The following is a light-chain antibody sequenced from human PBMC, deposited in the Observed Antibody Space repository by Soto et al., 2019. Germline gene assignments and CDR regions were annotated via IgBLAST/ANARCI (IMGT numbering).Light chain of an antibody. CDR2: DAS. CDR1: QGISTY. Sequence: DIQMTQSPSSLSASVGGRVTITCRASQGISTYLNCYQQKPGRAPKLLIFDASSLESGVPSRFSGNGSGTEFTLTISGLQPDDFASYYCQQYNSYSGMFGQGTKVDI. CDR3: QQYNSYSGM. J-gene: IGKJ1*01. V-gene: IGKV1-5*01.